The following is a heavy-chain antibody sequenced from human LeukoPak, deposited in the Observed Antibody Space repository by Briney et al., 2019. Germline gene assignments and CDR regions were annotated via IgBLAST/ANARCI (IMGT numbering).Heavy chain of an antibody. CDR2: ICYSGST. CDR3: ARGFDSKSTYFDY. J-gene: IGHJ4*02. V-gene: IGHV4-59*01. Sequence: SETLSLTCTVSGGSISNYYWNWLRQPPGKGXXXIGYICYSGSTKYXXXXKSRVTMXLDTFKKQFSLRLTSVTAADTAVYYCARGFDSKSTYFDYWGLGTLVTVSS. CDR1: GGSISNYY. D-gene: IGHD5-12*01.